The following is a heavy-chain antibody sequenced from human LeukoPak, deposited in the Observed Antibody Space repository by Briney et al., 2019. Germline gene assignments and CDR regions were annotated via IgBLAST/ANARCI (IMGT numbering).Heavy chain of an antibody. J-gene: IGHJ4*02. CDR1: GYTFTGYY. CDR3: ARDFEWELRTAYYFDY. CDR2: INPNSGGT. V-gene: IGHV1-2*02. Sequence: GASVTVSFKASGYTFTGYYMHWVRQAPGQGLEWMGWINPNSGGTNYAQKFQGRVTMTRDTSISTAYMELSRLRSDDTAVYYCARDFEWELRTAYYFDYWGQGTLVTVSS. D-gene: IGHD1-26*01.